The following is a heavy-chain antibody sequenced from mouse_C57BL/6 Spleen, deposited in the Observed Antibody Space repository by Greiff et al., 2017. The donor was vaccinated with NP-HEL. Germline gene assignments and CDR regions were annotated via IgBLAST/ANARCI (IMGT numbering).Heavy chain of an antibody. J-gene: IGHJ4*01. CDR3: VRHYDGYYDYAMDY. CDR2: IRSKSNNYAT. CDR1: GFSFNTYA. D-gene: IGHD2-3*01. V-gene: IGHV10-1*01. Sequence: EVQRVESGGGLVQPKGSLKLSCAASGFSFNTYAMNWVRQAPGKGLEWVARIRSKSNNYATYYADSVKDRFTISRDDSESMLYLQMNNLKTEDTAMYYCVRHYDGYYDYAMDYWGQGTSVTVSS.